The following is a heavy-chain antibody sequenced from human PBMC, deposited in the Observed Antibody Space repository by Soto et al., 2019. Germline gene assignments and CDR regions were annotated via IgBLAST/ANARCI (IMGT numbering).Heavy chain of an antibody. CDR2: IKPSGGST. V-gene: IGHV1-46*01. J-gene: IGHJ4*02. Sequence: QVQLVQSGAEVKKPGASVKVSCKASGYTFTSYYMHWVRQAPGQGLELMGIIKPSGGSTSYAQKFQGRVTMTRDTSTSTVYMELSSLRSEDTAVYYCARAGIIVPKGLGYWGQGPLVTVSS. D-gene: IGHD2-2*01. CDR3: ARAGIIVPKGLGY. CDR1: GYTFTSYY.